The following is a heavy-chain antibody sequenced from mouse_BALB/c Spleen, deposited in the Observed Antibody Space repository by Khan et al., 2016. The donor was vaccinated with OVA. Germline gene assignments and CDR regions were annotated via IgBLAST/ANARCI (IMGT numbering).Heavy chain of an antibody. CDR1: GYTFTSYV. Sequence: VQLQQSGPELLKPGASVKMSCKASGYTFTSYVMHWVKQKPGQGLEWIGYIYPFNDDSKYSEKFKGKATLTSDTSSNTAYMELSSLTSEDSAVYYCATRHSTYTWFAYWGQGTLVTVSA. CDR2: IYPFNDDS. CDR3: ATRHSTYTWFAY. J-gene: IGHJ3*01. D-gene: IGHD2-5*01. V-gene: IGHV1S136*01.